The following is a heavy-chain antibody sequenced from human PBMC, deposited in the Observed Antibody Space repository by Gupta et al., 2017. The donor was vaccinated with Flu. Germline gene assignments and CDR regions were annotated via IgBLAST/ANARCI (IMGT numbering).Heavy chain of an antibody. CDR3: ARSPPNYGDYGRAYFDY. Sequence: QVQLQESGPGLVKPSETLSLTCTVSGGSISSYYWSWIRQPPGKGLEWIGYIYYSGSTNYNPSLKSRVTISVDTSKNQFSLKLSSVTAADTAVYYCARSPPNYGDYGRAYFDYWGQGTLVTVSS. V-gene: IGHV4-59*01. CDR1: GGSISSYY. CDR2: IYYSGST. D-gene: IGHD4-17*01. J-gene: IGHJ4*02.